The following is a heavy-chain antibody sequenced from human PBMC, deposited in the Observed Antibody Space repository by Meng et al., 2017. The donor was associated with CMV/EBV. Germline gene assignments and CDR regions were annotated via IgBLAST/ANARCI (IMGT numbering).Heavy chain of an antibody. V-gene: IGHV3-7*01. CDR3: ARDGGYCSSTSCYNSSSWHLDY. CDR2: IKQDGSEK. CDR1: GFTFSSYW. J-gene: IGHJ4*02. D-gene: IGHD2-2*02. Sequence: GESLKISCAASGFTFSSYWMCWVRQAPGKGLEWVANIKQDGSEKYYVDSVKGRFTISRDNAKNSLYLQMNSLRAEDTAVYYCARDGGYCSSTSCYNSSSWHLDYWGQGTLVTVSS.